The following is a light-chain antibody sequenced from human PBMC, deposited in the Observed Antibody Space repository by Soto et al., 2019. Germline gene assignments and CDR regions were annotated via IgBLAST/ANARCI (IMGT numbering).Light chain of an antibody. J-gene: IGKJ1*01. CDR3: QHYINSLQTWT. CDR1: EGIAID. Sequence: DIVMTQSPSRLTVHPGESATLSCRASEGIAIDLACCQVKPGQAPMLLIYVASTRATGFAARFSGGRSGTEFTLTTSSLQSEDFAVFCCQHYINSLQTWTFGQGTKVDIK. V-gene: IGKV3-15*01. CDR2: VAS.